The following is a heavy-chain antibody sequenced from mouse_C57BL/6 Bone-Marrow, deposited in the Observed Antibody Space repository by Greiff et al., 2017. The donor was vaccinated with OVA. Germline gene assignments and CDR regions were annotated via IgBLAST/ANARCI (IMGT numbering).Heavy chain of an antibody. CDR1: GFTFSSYG. CDR3: ARQRITTVVAPFDD. V-gene: IGHV5-6*01. J-gene: IGHJ2*01. D-gene: IGHD1-1*01. Sequence: EVQLVESGGDLVKPGGSLKLSCAASGFTFSSYGMSWVRQTPDKRLEWVATISSGGSYTYYPDSVKGRFTISRDNAKNTLYLQMSSLKSEDTAMYYCARQRITTVVAPFDDWGQGTTLTVSS. CDR2: ISSGGSYT.